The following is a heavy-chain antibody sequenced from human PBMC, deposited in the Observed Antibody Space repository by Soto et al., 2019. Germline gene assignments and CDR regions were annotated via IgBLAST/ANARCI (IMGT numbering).Heavy chain of an antibody. CDR3: ARLWFGELLWFDP. Sequence: GGSLRLSCAASGFTVSSNYMSWVRQAPGKGLEWVSVIYSGGSTYYADSVKGRFTISRDNSKNTLYLQMNSLRAEDTAVYYCARLWFGELLWFDPWGQGTLVTVSS. J-gene: IGHJ5*02. CDR2: IYSGGST. CDR1: GFTVSSNY. D-gene: IGHD3-10*01. V-gene: IGHV3-53*01.